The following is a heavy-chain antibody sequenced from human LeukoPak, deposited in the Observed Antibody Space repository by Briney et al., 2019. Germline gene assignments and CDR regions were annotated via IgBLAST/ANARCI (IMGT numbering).Heavy chain of an antibody. CDR1: GGTFSSYT. CDR2: IIPTLGIA. D-gene: IGHD3-22*01. CDR3: ARDEPHYYDSSGYYSIGDY. V-gene: IGHV1-69*04. Sequence: GASVKVSCKASGGTFSSYTISWVRQAPGQGLEWMGRIIPTLGIANYAQKFQGRVTITADKSTSTAYMELSSLRSEDTAVYYCARDEPHYYDSSGYYSIGDYWGQGTLVTVSS. J-gene: IGHJ4*02.